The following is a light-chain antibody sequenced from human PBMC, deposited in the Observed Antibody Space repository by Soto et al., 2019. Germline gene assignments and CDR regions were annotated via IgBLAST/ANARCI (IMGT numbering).Light chain of an antibody. CDR2: GAS. CDR3: QQYDNWLRT. J-gene: IGKJ1*01. CDR1: QSVGSN. Sequence: EIVMTQSPATLSVSPGERATLSCRASQSVGSNLAWYQQKPGQAPRLLIYGASTRATGIPARFSGSGSGTEFTLTISSLQSEDFAVYYCQQYDNWLRTFGQGIKVEIK. V-gene: IGKV3-15*01.